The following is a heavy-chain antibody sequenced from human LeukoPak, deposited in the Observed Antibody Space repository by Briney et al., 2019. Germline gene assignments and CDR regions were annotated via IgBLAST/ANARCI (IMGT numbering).Heavy chain of an antibody. J-gene: IGHJ3*02. CDR3: AREGYSGYTSAFDI. Sequence: SSETLSLTCTVSGGSISSGGFHWSWIRQRPGKGLEWIGYIYNSGSTYYNPSLKSRVSISVDTSKNQFSLKLSSVTAADTAVYYCAREGYSGYTSAFDIWGQGTMVTVSS. CDR2: IYNSGST. D-gene: IGHD5-12*01. V-gene: IGHV4-31*03. CDR1: GGSISSGGFH.